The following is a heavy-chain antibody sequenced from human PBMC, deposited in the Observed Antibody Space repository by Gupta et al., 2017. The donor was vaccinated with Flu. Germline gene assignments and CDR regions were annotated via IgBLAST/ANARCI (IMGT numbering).Heavy chain of an antibody. CDR3: ARNRGWQQFDY. V-gene: IGHV3-7*01. CDR2: IGTDGRWK. J-gene: IGHJ4*02. CDR1: GFNFSSYW. Sequence: EVQLVESGGGLVQPGGSLRLSCAASGFNFSSYWMDLVRQAPRKGLEWVANIGTDGRWKNYADSVKGRFTISRDNAKDSVSLQITRLRVDDTALYYCARNRGWQQFDYWGQGARVTVSS. D-gene: IGHD5-24*01.